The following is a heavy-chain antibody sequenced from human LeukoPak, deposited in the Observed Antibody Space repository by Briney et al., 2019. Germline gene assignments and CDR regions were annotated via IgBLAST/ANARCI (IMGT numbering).Heavy chain of an antibody. CDR2: MNPNSGNT. J-gene: IGHJ4*02. V-gene: IGHV1-8*01. CDR1: GYTFTSYD. CDR3: ATEESLWYGSGSQY. Sequence: ASVKVSCKASGYTFTSYDINWVRQATGQGLEWMGWMNPNSGNTIYAQKFQGRVTMTEDTSTDTAYMELSSLRSEDTAVYYCATEESLWYGSGSQYWGQGTLVTVSS. D-gene: IGHD3-10*01.